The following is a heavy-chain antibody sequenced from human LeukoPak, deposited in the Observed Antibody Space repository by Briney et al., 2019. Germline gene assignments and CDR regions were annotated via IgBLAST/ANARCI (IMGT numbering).Heavy chain of an antibody. CDR3: VRGSRVYCGGDCYYY. Sequence: SETLSLTCTVFGGSFSGYYCSWIRQPPDKGLEWIGEINPSGSTNYNPSLKTRVTISTDTSKNHFSLNLNSVTAADTGVYYCVRGSRVYCGGDCYYYWGQGTLVTVSS. CDR2: INPSGST. J-gene: IGHJ4*02. CDR1: GGSFSGYY. D-gene: IGHD2-21*02. V-gene: IGHV4-34*01.